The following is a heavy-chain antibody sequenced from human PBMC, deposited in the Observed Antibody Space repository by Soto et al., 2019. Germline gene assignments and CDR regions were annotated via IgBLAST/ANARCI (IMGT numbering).Heavy chain of an antibody. V-gene: IGHV1-2*02. Sequence: QVQLVQSGAEVKKPGALVEVSCKASGYTFNDHYMHWVRQAPGQGLEWMGWIIPNSGDTNYAEKFQGRVTMTRDTSISTFYMELSSLRSDDTAVYYCARDGRGLQGAFDIWGRGTMVTVSS. J-gene: IGHJ3*02. CDR1: GYTFNDHY. CDR2: IIPNSGDT. D-gene: IGHD2-15*01. CDR3: ARDGRGLQGAFDI.